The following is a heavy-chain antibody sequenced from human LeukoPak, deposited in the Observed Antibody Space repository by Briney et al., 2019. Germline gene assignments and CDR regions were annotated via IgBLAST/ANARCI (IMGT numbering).Heavy chain of an antibody. D-gene: IGHD1-26*01. J-gene: IGHJ4*02. Sequence: ASVKVSCKASGGTFSNYAISWVRQARGQGREWMGGIIPIFGTTHYAQKFQDRVTITADESTSTAYMALSSLRSEDTAVYYCANSVGTTEFGYWGQGTLVTVSS. CDR2: IIPIFGTT. V-gene: IGHV1-69*13. CDR3: ANSVGTTEFGY. CDR1: GGTFSNYA.